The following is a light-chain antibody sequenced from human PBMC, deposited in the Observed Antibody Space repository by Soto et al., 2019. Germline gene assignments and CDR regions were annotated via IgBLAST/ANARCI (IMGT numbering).Light chain of an antibody. J-gene: IGLJ2*01. Sequence: QSVLTQTPSASGTPGQTIAISCSGGSSNIGSHTVNWYQQLPGTAPRLLIYSNTQRPSGVPDRFSGSKSGPSASLAIRGLQSEYEGDYYCAAWDDSRNGVVFGGGTQLTVL. CDR1: SSNIGSHT. CDR3: AAWDDSRNGVV. CDR2: SNT. V-gene: IGLV1-44*01.